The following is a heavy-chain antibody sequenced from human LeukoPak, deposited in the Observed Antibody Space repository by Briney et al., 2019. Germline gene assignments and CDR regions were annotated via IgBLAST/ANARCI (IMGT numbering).Heavy chain of an antibody. Sequence: ASVKVSCKASGYTFTGYYMHWVRQAPGQGLEWMGWINPNSGGTNYAQKFQGRVTMTRNTSISTAYMELSSLRSEDTAVYYCARGVRSRGSVYYFDYWGQGTLVTVSS. CDR3: ARGVRSRGSVYYFDY. CDR1: GYTFTGYY. D-gene: IGHD3-10*01. J-gene: IGHJ4*02. V-gene: IGHV1-2*02. CDR2: INPNSGGT.